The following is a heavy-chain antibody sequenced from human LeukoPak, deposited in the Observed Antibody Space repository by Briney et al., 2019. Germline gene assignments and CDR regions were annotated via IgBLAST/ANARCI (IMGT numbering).Heavy chain of an antibody. Sequence: GGSLRLSCAASGFTFSTAWMSWVRQAPGKGLEWVAIIWYDGSIKYYEDSVKGRFTISRDNSKNTLYLQMNSLRAEDTAVYYCAREMGVEMATISHFDYWGQGTLVTVSP. J-gene: IGHJ4*02. D-gene: IGHD5-24*01. CDR1: GFTFSTAW. V-gene: IGHV3-33*08. CDR2: IWYDGSIK. CDR3: AREMGVEMATISHFDY.